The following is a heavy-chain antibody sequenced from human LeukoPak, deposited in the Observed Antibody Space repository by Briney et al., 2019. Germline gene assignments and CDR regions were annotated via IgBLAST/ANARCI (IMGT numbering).Heavy chain of an antibody. J-gene: IGHJ4*02. CDR3: ARGLVRGAGTVYFDY. D-gene: IGHD3-10*01. V-gene: IGHV4-59*12. CDR1: GGSISSYY. CDR2: IYYSGST. Sequence: SETLSLTCTVSGGSISSYYWSWIRQPPGKALEWIGYIYYSGSTNYNPSLKSRVTISVDTSKNRFSLKLSSVTAADTAVYYCARGLVRGAGTVYFDYWGQGTLVTVSS.